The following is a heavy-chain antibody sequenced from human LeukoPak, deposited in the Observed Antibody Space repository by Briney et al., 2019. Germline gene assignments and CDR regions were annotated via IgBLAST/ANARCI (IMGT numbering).Heavy chain of an antibody. Sequence: GGSLRLSCAASEFTFSSYSMNWVRQAPGKGLEWVSAISGSGGSTYYADSVKGRFTISRDNSKNTLYLQMNSLRAEDTAVYYCAKDLIAAHGTFDYWGQGTLVTVSS. J-gene: IGHJ4*02. CDR1: EFTFSSYS. V-gene: IGHV3-23*01. D-gene: IGHD6-6*01. CDR3: AKDLIAAHGTFDY. CDR2: ISGSGGST.